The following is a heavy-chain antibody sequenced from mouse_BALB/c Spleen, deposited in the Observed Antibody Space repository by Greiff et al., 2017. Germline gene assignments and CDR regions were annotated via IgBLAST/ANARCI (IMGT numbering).Heavy chain of an antibody. CDR2: IRNKANGYTT. Sequence: EVMLVESGGGLVQPGGSLRLSCATSGFTFTDYYMSWVRQPPGKALEWLGFIRNKANGYTTEYSASVKGRFTISRDNSQSILYLQMNTLRAEDSATYYCARDGYGSSYDAMDYWGQGTSVTVSS. D-gene: IGHD1-1*01. CDR3: ARDGYGSSYDAMDY. V-gene: IGHV7-3*02. J-gene: IGHJ4*01. CDR1: GFTFTDYY.